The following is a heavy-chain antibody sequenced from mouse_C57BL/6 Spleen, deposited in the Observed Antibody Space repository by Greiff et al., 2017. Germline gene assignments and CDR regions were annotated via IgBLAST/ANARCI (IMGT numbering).Heavy chain of an antibody. J-gene: IGHJ1*03. CDR1: GFNIKDYY. CDR2: IDPEDGDT. D-gene: IGHD1-1*01. V-gene: IGHV14-1*01. CDR3: TPQVGFIYYYGSGYFDV. Sequence: VQLQQSGAELVRPGASVKLSCTASGFNIKDYYMHWVKQRPEQGLEWIGRIDPEDGDTEYAPQFQGKATMTADTSSNTAYLQLSSLTSEDTAVYYCTPQVGFIYYYGSGYFDVWGTGTTVTVSS.